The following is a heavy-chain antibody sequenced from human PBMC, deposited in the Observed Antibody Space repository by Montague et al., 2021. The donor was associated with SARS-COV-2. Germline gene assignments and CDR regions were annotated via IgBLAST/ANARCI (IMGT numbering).Heavy chain of an antibody. CDR3: ARDSGYDYGYFDY. Sequence: SDYAVSVKSRITINPDPSKNQFSLQLNSVTPEDTAVYYCARDSGYDYGYFDYWGQGTLVTVSS. CDR2: S. J-gene: IGHJ4*02. D-gene: IGHD5-12*01. V-gene: IGHV6-1*01.